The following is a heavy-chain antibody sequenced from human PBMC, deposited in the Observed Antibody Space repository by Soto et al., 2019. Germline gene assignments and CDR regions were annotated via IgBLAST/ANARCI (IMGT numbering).Heavy chain of an antibody. CDR1: GGSISSYY. CDR2: IYYSGST. Sequence: PSETLSLTCTVSGGSISSYYWSWIRQPPGKGLEWIGYIYYSGSTNYNPSLKSRVTISVDTSKNQFSLKLSSVTAADTAVYYCAGDQGFGCSGGSCYPHDAFDIWGQGTMVTVSS. CDR3: AGDQGFGCSGGSCYPHDAFDI. V-gene: IGHV4-59*01. D-gene: IGHD2-15*01. J-gene: IGHJ3*02.